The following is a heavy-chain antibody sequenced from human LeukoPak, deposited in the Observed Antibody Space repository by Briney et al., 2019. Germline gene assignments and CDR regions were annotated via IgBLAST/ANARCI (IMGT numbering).Heavy chain of an antibody. CDR3: AASYYDILTGPTNFDY. D-gene: IGHD3-9*01. CDR1: GGSISSSSYY. J-gene: IGHJ4*02. V-gene: IGHV4-39*07. CDR2: IYHSGST. Sequence: SETLSLTCTVSGGSISSSSYYWGWIRQPPGKGLEWIGSIYHSGSTYYNPSLKSRVTISVDTSKNQFSLKLSSVTAADTAVYYCAASYYDILTGPTNFDYWGQGTLVTVSS.